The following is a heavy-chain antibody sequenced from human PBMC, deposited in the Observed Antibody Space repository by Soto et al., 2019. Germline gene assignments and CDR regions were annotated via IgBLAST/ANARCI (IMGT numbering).Heavy chain of an antibody. J-gene: IGHJ4*02. CDR2: INPNSGGT. Sequence: GASVKVSCKASGYTFTGYYMHWVRQAPGQGLEWMGWINPNSGGTNYAQKFQGWVTMTRDTSISTAYMELSRLRSDDTAVYYCARGPPEYSSSSWAGGGFDYWGQGTLVTVSS. CDR3: ARGPPEYSSSSWAGGGFDY. D-gene: IGHD6-6*01. V-gene: IGHV1-2*04. CDR1: GYTFTGYY.